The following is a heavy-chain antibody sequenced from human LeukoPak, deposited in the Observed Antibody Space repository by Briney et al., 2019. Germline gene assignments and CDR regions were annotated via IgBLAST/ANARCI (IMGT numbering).Heavy chain of an antibody. CDR1: GYTFTSYG. Sequence: ASVKVSCKASGYTFTSYGISWVRQAPGQGLEWMGWISAYNGNTNYAQKLQGRVTMTTDTSTSTAYMELRSLRSDDTAVYYCARDDSDYGDQPVDYWGQGTLVTVSS. J-gene: IGHJ4*02. D-gene: IGHD4-17*01. CDR2: ISAYNGNT. V-gene: IGHV1-18*01. CDR3: ARDDSDYGDQPVDY.